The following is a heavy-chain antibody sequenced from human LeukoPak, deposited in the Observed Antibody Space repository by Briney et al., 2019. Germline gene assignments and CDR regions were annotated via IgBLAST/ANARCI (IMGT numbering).Heavy chain of an antibody. J-gene: IGHJ4*02. V-gene: IGHV3-48*01. CDR2: ISSSSNTI. CDR3: ARNLYYYDSSGYYYY. D-gene: IGHD3-22*01. Sequence: GGSRRLSCAASGFTFSNYNMNWVRQAPGKGLEWVSYISSSSNTIYYADSVKGRFTISRDNAKNSLYLQMNSLRAEDTAVYYCARNLYYYDSSGYYYYWGQGTLVTVSS. CDR1: GFTFSNYN.